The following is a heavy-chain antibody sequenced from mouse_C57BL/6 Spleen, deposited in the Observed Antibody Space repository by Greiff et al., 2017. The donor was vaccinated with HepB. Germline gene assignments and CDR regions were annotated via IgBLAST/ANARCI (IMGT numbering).Heavy chain of an antibody. CDR3: ARYPYYYGSSYFDY. D-gene: IGHD1-1*01. CDR2: IYPGDGDT. V-gene: IGHV1-80*01. Sequence: VMLVESGAELVKPGASVKISCKASGYAFSSYWMNWVKQRPGKGLEWIGQIYPGDGDTNYNGKFKGKATLTADKSSSTAYMQLSSLTSEDSAVYFCARYPYYYGSSYFDYRGQGTTLTVSS. J-gene: IGHJ2*01. CDR1: GYAFSSYW.